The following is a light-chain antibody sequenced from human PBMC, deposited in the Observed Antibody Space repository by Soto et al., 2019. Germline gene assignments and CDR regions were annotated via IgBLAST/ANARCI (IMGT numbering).Light chain of an antibody. V-gene: IGKV3-20*01. CDR1: QSVNSFY. CDR2: GAS. Sequence: EIVLTQSPGTLSLSPGERATLSCRASQSVNSFYLAWYQHKPGQAPRLLIYGASSRDTGIPDRFSGSGSRTDFSLTISRRERDDFAVYYCQQYDKSPRTCGQGTKVEIK. J-gene: IGKJ2*02. CDR3: QQYDKSPRT.